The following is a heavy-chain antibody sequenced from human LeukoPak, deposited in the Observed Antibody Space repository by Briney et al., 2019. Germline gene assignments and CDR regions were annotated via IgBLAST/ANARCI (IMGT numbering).Heavy chain of an antibody. V-gene: IGHV4-59*01. CDR3: ARGPDHNSGSLHFDY. D-gene: IGHD1-26*01. Sequence: PSETLSLTCTVSGGSISSYYWSWIRQPPGKGLEWIGYIYYSGSTNYNPSLKSRVTISVDTSKNQFSLKLSSVTAADTAVYYCARGPDHNSGSLHFDYWGQGTLVTVSS. CDR2: IYYSGST. J-gene: IGHJ4*02. CDR1: GGSISSYY.